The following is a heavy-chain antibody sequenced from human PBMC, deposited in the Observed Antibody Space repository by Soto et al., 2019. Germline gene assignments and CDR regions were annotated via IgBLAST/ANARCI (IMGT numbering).Heavy chain of an antibody. V-gene: IGHV1-18*01. J-gene: IGHJ4*02. CDR2: ISAYNGNT. Sequence: GTSVKVSCEACGYSFTSYGISWARQAPGQGLEWMGWISAYNGNTNYAQKLQGRVTMTTDTSTSTAYMELRSLRSDDTAVYYCARDRIRGIAAAGDFDYWGQGTLVTVSS. CDR1: GYSFTSYG. CDR3: ARDRIRGIAAAGDFDY. D-gene: IGHD6-13*01.